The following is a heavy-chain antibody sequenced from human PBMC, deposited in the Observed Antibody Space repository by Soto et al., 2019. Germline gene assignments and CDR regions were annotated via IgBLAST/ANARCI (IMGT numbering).Heavy chain of an antibody. J-gene: IGHJ5*02. Sequence: EVQLVESGGGLVQPGGSLRLSCAASGFSVSSSYLYWVRQAPGKGLEWVSSIYLSGSTYYTDSVKGRFSISRDNSKNTLYLQMTSLGAEDPAIYYCVRGKVGTNPNWLAPWGQGSLVTVSS. D-gene: IGHD2-2*01. CDR2: IYLSGST. CDR3: VRGKVGTNPNWLAP. V-gene: IGHV3-66*01. CDR1: GFSVSSSY.